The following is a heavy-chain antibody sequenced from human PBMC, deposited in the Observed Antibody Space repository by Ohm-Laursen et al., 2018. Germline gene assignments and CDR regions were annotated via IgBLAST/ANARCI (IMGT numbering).Heavy chain of an antibody. Sequence: SLRLSCAASGFTVSSNNMSWVRQAPGKGLEWVSLIYSGDRTSYADSVKGRFTISRDSSRNTLYLQMNSLRAEDTAVYYCTKGLSGGTGHGNWFDPWGQGTLVIVSS. D-gene: IGHD3-10*01. CDR3: TKGLSGGTGHGNWFDP. CDR2: IYSGDRT. J-gene: IGHJ5*02. V-gene: IGHV3-66*01. CDR1: GFTVSSNN.